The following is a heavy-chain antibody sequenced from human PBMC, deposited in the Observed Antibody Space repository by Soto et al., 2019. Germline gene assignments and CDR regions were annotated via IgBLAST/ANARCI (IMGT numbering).Heavy chain of an antibody. V-gene: IGHV4-39*07. Sequence: SETLSLTCPVSGGYLSSSSYYWGWLRQPPGKGLEWIGSIFYSGSTNYNPSLKSRVTISFDASKNEISLQVRSATAADAAVYYCARDLKEYCSDGKCNWFDPWGQGTLVTVSS. J-gene: IGHJ5*02. D-gene: IGHD2-15*01. CDR2: IFYSGST. CDR1: GGYLSSSSYY. CDR3: ARDLKEYCSDGKCNWFDP.